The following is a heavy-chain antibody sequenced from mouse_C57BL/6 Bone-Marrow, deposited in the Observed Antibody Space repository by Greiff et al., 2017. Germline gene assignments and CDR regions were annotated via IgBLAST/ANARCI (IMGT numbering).Heavy chain of an antibody. J-gene: IGHJ4*01. CDR3: ARGHSNYYYARDY. Sequence: QVQLKQSGAELAKPGASVKLSCKASGYTFTSYWMHWVKQRPGQGLEWIGYINPSSGYTKYNQKFKDKATLTADNSSSTAYMQLSSLTYEDSAVYYCARGHSNYYYARDYWGQGTSVTVSS. V-gene: IGHV1-7*01. CDR2: INPSSGYT. CDR1: GYTFTSYW. D-gene: IGHD2-5*01.